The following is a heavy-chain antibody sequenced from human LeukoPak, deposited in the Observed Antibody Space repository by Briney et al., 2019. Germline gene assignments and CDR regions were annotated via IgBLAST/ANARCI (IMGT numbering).Heavy chain of an antibody. CDR2: IYYSGST. CDR1: GGSISSSSYY. Sequence: SETLSLTCTVSGGSISSSSYYWGWIRQPPGKGLEWIGSIYYSGSTYYNPSLKSRVTISVDTSKNQFSLKLSSVTAADTAVYYCTQLHPHGRVIQHWGQGTLVTVSS. CDR3: TQLHPHGRVIQH. D-gene: IGHD1-1*01. J-gene: IGHJ1*01. V-gene: IGHV4-39*07.